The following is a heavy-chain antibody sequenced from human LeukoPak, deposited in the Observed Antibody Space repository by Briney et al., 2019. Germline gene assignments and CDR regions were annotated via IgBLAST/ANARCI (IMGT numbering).Heavy chain of an antibody. CDR1: GYTFTGYY. CDR3: ARVSRNYDFDYGMDV. V-gene: IGHV1-2*02. Sequence: ASVKVSCKASGYTFTGYYMHWVRQAPGQGLEWMGGINPNSGGTNYAQKFQGRVTMTRDTSISTAYMELSRLRSDDTAVYYCARVSRNYDFDYGMDVWGQGTTVAVSS. D-gene: IGHD3-3*01. CDR2: INPNSGGT. J-gene: IGHJ6*02.